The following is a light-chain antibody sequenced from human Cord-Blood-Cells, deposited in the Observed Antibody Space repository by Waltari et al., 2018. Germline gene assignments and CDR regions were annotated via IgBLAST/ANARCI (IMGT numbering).Light chain of an antibody. Sequence: EIVLTQSPGTLSLSPGERATLSCRASQSVSSSYLAWYQQKPGQAPRLPIYVASSRANGIPDRFSGSGYGTDFTLTISRLEPEDFAVYYCQQYGSSPGTFGPGTKVDIK. CDR1: QSVSSSY. V-gene: IGKV3-20*01. CDR3: QQYGSSPGT. CDR2: VAS. J-gene: IGKJ3*01.